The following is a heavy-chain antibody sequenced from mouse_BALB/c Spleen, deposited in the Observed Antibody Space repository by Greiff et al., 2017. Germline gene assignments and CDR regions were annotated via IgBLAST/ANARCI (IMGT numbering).Heavy chain of an antibody. V-gene: IGHV1S137*01. J-gene: IGHJ3*01. Sequence: VQLQQSGAELVRPGVSVKISCKGSGYTFTDYAMHWVKQSHAKSLEWIGVISTYYGDASYNQKFKGKATMTVDKSSSTAYMELARLTSEDSAIYYCATNYYGSSPAWFAYWGQGTLVTVSA. D-gene: IGHD1-1*01. CDR3: ATNYYGSSPAWFAY. CDR1: GYTFTDYA. CDR2: ISTYYGDA.